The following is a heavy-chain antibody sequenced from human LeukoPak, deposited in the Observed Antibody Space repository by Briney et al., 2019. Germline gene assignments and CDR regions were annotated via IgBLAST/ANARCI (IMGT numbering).Heavy chain of an antibody. CDR3: ASLYYYGSGSPNWFDP. D-gene: IGHD3-10*01. CDR1: GGSFSGYY. CDR2: INHSGST. Sequence: SETLSLTCAVYGGSFSGYYWSWIRQPPGKGLEWIGEINHSGSTNYNPSLKGRVTISVDTSKNQFSLKLSSVTAADTAVYYCASLYYYGSGSPNWFDPWGQGTLVTVSS. J-gene: IGHJ5*02. V-gene: IGHV4-34*01.